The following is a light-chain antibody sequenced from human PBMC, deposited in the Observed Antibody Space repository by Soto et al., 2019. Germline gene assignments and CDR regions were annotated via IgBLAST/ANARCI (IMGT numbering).Light chain of an antibody. V-gene: IGLV2-8*01. Sequence: QSAVTQPPSASGSPGQSVTISCTGTSSGVGGYHYVSWYQQHPGKAPKLMIHEVTKRPSGVPDRFSGSKSGNTASLTVSGLQCEDEADYYCSSYAGSNNLVFGGGTKLTVL. CDR3: SSYAGSNNLV. CDR1: SSGVGGYHY. CDR2: EVT. J-gene: IGLJ2*01.